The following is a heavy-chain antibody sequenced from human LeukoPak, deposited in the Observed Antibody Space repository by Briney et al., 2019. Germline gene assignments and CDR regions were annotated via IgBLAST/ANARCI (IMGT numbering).Heavy chain of an antibody. CDR2: IYHSGTT. D-gene: IGHD3-22*01. Sequence: SETLSHTCTVSGYSISSGYYWGWVRQPPGKGLEWIVSIYHSGTTYYNPSLKSRVTISVDTSKNQFSLKLSSVTAADTAVYYCARQNYDRTFDYWGQGTLVTVSS. CDR3: ARQNYDRTFDY. CDR1: GYSISSGYY. V-gene: IGHV4-38-2*02. J-gene: IGHJ4*02.